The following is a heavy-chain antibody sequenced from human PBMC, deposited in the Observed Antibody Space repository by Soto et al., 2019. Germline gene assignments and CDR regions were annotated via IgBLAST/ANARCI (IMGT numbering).Heavy chain of an antibody. CDR3: ARLGYSSSWYGDAFDI. D-gene: IGHD6-13*01. CDR2: IYYSGST. J-gene: IGHJ3*02. Sequence: QVQLQESGPGLVKPSETLSLTCTVSGGSISSYYWSWIRQPPGKGLEWIGYIYYSGSTNYNPPLKSRVTISVDTSKNQFSLKLSSVTAADTAVYYCARLGYSSSWYGDAFDIWGQGTMVTVSS. V-gene: IGHV4-59*08. CDR1: GGSISSYY.